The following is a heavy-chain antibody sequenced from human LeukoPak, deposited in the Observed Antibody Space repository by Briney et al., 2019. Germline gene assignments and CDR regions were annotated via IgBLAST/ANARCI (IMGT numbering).Heavy chain of an antibody. D-gene: IGHD3-10*01. CDR1: GFTFRNYE. CDR2: ISGRGDTI. CDR3: ARGGYYGSQNYTFDV. J-gene: IGHJ3*01. Sequence: GGSLRLSCAASGFTFRNYETQWVRQAPGKGLEWVSYISGRGDTIHYADSVKGRFTISRDNAKNSLYLQMNSLRAEDTALYYCARGGYYGSQNYTFDVWGQGTMVTVSS. V-gene: IGHV3-48*03.